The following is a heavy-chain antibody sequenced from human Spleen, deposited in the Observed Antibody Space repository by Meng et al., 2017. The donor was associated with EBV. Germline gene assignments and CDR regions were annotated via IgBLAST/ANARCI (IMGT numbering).Heavy chain of an antibody. CDR2: IILIFGTN. V-gene: IGHV1-69*01. CDR3: ARPKRGYSSCWSY. Sequence: QFELALSAFEQKRAGACSKVSGSAYGCTISSYSIICVRQAPGKGHEWMRDIILIFGTNNYAQKFQGRVTIVADESTSTAFMELSSLRSDDTAVYYCARPKRGYSSCWSYWGQGPLVTVSS. J-gene: IGHJ4*02. CDR1: GCTISSYS. D-gene: IGHD6-19*01.